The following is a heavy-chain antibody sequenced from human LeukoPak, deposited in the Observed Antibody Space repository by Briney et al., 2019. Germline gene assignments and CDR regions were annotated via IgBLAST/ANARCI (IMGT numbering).Heavy chain of an antibody. CDR3: AKDQSYCGGDCYVYFDY. V-gene: IGHV3-30*18. J-gene: IGHJ4*02. D-gene: IGHD2-21*02. Sequence: AGGSLRLSCAASGFTFSSYGMHWVRQAPGKGLEWVAVISYDGSNKYYADSVEGRFTISRDNSKNTLYLQMNSLRAEDTAVYYCAKDQSYCGGDCYVYFDYWGQGTLVTVSS. CDR2: ISYDGSNK. CDR1: GFTFSSYG.